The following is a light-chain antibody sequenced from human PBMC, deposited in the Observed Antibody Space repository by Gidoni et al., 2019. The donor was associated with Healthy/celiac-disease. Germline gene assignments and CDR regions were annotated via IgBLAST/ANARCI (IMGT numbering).Light chain of an antibody. CDR3: QQYGSYRT. J-gene: IGKJ4*01. CDR2: GAS. Sequence: EIVLTQSTGTLSLSPGERATISCRASQSVSSSYLAWYQQKPGKAPRLLIYGASSRAPGIPDRFSGSWSGTDFTLTISRLEPEDFAVYYCQQYGSYRTFGGVTKVEIK. CDR1: QSVSSSY. V-gene: IGKV3-20*01.